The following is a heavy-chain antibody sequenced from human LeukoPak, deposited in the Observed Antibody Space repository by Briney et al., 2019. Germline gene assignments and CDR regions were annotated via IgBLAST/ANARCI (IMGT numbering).Heavy chain of an antibody. CDR2: ARYDGMGK. V-gene: IGHV3-30*02. CDR3: AKSYGANFFDL. J-gene: IGHJ4*02. CDR1: GFTFSSYG. D-gene: IGHD4-23*01. Sequence: GGSLRLSCAASGFTFSSYGMHWVRQAPGKGLEWVAFARYDGMGKYYADPVKGRFTISRDNSKDTLYLQINSLRIDDTAVYYWAKSYGANFFDLWGQETLVTVSS.